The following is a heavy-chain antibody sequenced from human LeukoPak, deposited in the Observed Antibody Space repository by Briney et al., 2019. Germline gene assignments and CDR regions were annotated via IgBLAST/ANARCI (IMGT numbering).Heavy chain of an antibody. V-gene: IGHV3-21*01. CDR3: ARDRVIYDFWSGYPDAFDI. CDR1: GFTFSSYS. CDR2: ISSSSSYI. Sequence: GGSLRFSCAASGFTFSSYSMNWVRQAPGKGLEWVLSISSSSSYIYYADSVKGRFTISRDNAKNSLYLQMNSLRAEDTAVYYCARDRVIYDFWSGYPDAFDIWGQGTMVTVSS. J-gene: IGHJ3*02. D-gene: IGHD3-3*01.